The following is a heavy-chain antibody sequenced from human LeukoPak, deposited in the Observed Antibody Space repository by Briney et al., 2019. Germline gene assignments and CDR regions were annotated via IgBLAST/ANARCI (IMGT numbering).Heavy chain of an antibody. CDR2: IYPGDFDT. Sequence: GESLKISCKGSGYSFTSYWIGWVRQMPGKGLEWMGIIYPGDFDTRYSPSFQGQVTISADKSISTAYLQWSSLKASDTATYYCATKLGSSYYYFDYWGQGTLVTISS. J-gene: IGHJ4*02. CDR1: GYSFTSYW. V-gene: IGHV5-51*01. CDR3: ATKLGSSYYYFDY. D-gene: IGHD6-13*01.